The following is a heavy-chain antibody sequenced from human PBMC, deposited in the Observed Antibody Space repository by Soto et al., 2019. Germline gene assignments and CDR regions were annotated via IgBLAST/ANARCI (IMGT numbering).Heavy chain of an antibody. CDR2: IYYSGST. CDR3: ARGTRITIFGVVIKYGMDV. Sequence: SETLSLTCTVSGGSISSYYWSWIRQPPGKGLEWIGYIYYSGSTNYNPSLKSRVTISVDTSKNQFSLKLSSVTAADTAVYYCARGTRITIFGVVIKYGMDVWGQGTTVT. V-gene: IGHV4-59*01. CDR1: GGSISSYY. D-gene: IGHD3-3*01. J-gene: IGHJ6*02.